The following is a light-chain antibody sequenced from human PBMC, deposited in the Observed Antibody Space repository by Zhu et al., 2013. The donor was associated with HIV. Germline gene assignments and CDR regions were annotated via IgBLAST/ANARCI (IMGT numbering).Light chain of an antibody. V-gene: IGKV3-20*01. CDR1: QSVTSTY. CDR2: GSS. CDR3: QQYGDSPWT. J-gene: IGKJ1*01. Sequence: ELVLTQSPGTLSLPPGQRATLSCRASQSVTSTYLAWYQQKPGQPPRLVIYGSSNRATGIPDRFSGSGSGTDFSLTISRLEPEDFAVYYCQQYGDSPWTFGQGTKVEFK.